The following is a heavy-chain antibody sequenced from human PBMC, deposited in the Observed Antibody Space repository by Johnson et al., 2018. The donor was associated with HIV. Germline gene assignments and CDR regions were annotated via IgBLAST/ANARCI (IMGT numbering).Heavy chain of an antibody. Sequence: QVQLVESGGGVVQPGGSLRLSCAASGFTFSTYSMHWVRQAPGMRLEWVAVISYDGSNKYYADSVKGRFTISRDNSKNTLYLQMNSLRAEDTAVYYCARDFIAPELGDAFDIWGQGTMVTVSS. CDR2: ISYDGSNK. V-gene: IGHV3-30*04. CDR3: ARDFIAPELGDAFDI. D-gene: IGHD6-25*01. J-gene: IGHJ3*02. CDR1: GFTFSTYS.